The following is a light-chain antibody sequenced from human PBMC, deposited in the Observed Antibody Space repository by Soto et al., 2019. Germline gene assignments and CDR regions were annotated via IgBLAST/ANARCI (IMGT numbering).Light chain of an antibody. V-gene: IGKV3-15*01. Sequence: ILLTQSPSTLSVSAGERATLSCRASQSVSSDLAWYHQKPGQAPRLLIYGASTRATGIPARFSGSGSGTEFTLTINSLQSEDFEVYYCQQYNNWPRTFGQGTKVDIK. J-gene: IGKJ1*01. CDR1: QSVSSD. CDR3: QQYNNWPRT. CDR2: GAS.